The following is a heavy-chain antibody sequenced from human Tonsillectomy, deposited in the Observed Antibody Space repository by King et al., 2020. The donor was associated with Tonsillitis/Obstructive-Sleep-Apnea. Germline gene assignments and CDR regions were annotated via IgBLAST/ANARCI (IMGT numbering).Heavy chain of an antibody. D-gene: IGHD6-13*01. V-gene: IGHV3-30*04. Sequence: QVQLVESGGGVVQPGRSLRLSCVGSGFTLNNYTLQWVRQAPGRGLEWVAVISHDGSKKYYTDSVKGRFTISRDNSKNKVYLQMNSLGAEDTAVYYCARDQEQQLVPGFSDYWGQGTLVTVSS. J-gene: IGHJ4*02. CDR3: ARDQEQQLVPGFSDY. CDR1: GFTLNNYT. CDR2: ISHDGSKK.